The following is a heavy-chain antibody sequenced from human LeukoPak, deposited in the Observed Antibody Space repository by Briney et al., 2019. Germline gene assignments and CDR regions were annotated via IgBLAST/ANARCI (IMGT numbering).Heavy chain of an antibody. V-gene: IGHV4-59*01. CDR1: GGSISSYY. CDR3: ARSKDILTGYCFDY. CDR2: IYYSGST. J-gene: IGHJ4*02. Sequence: SETLSLTCTVSGGSISSYYWSWIRQPPGKGLEWIGYIYYSGSTNYNPSLKSRVTISVDTSKNQFSLKLSSVTTADTAVYYCARSKDILTGYCFDYWGQGTLVTVSS. D-gene: IGHD3-9*01.